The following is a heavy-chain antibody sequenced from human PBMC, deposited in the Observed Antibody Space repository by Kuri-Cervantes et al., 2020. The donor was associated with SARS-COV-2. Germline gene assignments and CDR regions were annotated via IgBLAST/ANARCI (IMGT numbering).Heavy chain of an antibody. CDR3: ARDGRNFDP. CDR2: IYTGGST. Sequence: SEILSLTCTVSGGSISSGSYYWSWIRQPAGKGLEWIGRIYTGGSTNYNPSLKSRVTISVDTSKNQLSLKLSSVTAADTALYYCARDGRNFDPWGQGTLVTVSS. D-gene: IGHD1-14*01. J-gene: IGHJ5*02. V-gene: IGHV4-61*02. CDR1: GGSISSGSYY.